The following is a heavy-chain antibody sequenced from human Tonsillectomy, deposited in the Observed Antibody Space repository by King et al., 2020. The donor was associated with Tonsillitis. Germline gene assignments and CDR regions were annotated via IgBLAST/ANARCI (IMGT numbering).Heavy chain of an antibody. V-gene: IGHV5-10-1*01. J-gene: IGHJ6*02. CDR3: ARRDYDTLTDNYYGLDV. CDR2: IDPGDSYT. CDR1: GYIFTSYW. D-gene: IGHD3-9*01. Sequence: QLVQSGAEVKKPGESLRISCKGSGYIFTSYWISWVRQMPGKGLEGRGRIDPGDSYTNYSPSFQGHVTISTDTSISTAYLEWSSLRASDTATYYCARRDYDTLTDNYYGLDVWGQGTTVTVSS.